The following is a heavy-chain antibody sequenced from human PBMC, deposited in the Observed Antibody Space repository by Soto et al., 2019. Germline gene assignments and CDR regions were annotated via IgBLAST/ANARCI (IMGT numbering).Heavy chain of an antibody. CDR3: AHKRDGSGSYYKGYGMDV. Sequence: QITLKESGPTLVKPTQTLTLTCTFSGFSLSTSGVGVGWIRQPPGKALEWLALIYWDDDKRYSPSLKSRLTITKDTSKKQVVLTMTNMDPVDTATYYCAHKRDGSGSYYKGYGMDVWGQGTTVTVSS. J-gene: IGHJ6*02. CDR2: IYWDDDK. CDR1: GFSLSTSGVG. D-gene: IGHD3-10*01. V-gene: IGHV2-5*02.